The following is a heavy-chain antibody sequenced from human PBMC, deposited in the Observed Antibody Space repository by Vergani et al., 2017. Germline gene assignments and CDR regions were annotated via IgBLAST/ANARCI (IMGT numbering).Heavy chain of an antibody. CDR2: IKQDGSEK. CDR3: ARVFYSSGWFYYYYYYMDV. V-gene: IGHV3-7*03. D-gene: IGHD6-19*01. Sequence: EVQLLESGGGLVQPGGSLRLSCAASGFTFSSYWMSWVRQAPGKGLEWVANIKQDGSEKYYVDSVKGRFTISRDNAKNSLYLQMNSLRAEDTAVYYCARVFYSSGWFYYYYYYMDVWGKGTTVTVSS. J-gene: IGHJ6*03. CDR1: GFTFSSYW.